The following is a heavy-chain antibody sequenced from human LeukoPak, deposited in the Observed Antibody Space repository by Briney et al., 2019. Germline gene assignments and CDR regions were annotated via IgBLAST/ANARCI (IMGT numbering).Heavy chain of an antibody. Sequence: ASVKVSCKASGYTFTSYDINWVRQATGQGLEWMGWMNPNSGNTGYAQKFQGRVTMTRNTSISTAYMELSSLRSEDTAVYYCARLGEYYYDSSGPRRYYYYGMDVWGQGTTVTVSS. V-gene: IGHV1-8*01. CDR1: GYTFTSYD. CDR2: MNPNSGNT. D-gene: IGHD3-22*01. J-gene: IGHJ6*02. CDR3: ARLGEYYYDSSGPRRYYYYGMDV.